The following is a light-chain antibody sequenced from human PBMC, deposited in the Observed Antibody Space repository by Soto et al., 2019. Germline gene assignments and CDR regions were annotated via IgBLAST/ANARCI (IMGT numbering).Light chain of an antibody. Sequence: QSALTQPASVSGSPGQSITISCTGTNSDVGGYNYVSWYQQHPGKAPELMIYEVSHRPSGVSNRFSGSKSDNTASLTISGLQAEDEGDYYCISYIGISTHYVFGTGTKLTVL. CDR2: EVS. V-gene: IGLV2-14*01. CDR1: NSDVGGYNY. CDR3: ISYIGISTHYV. J-gene: IGLJ1*01.